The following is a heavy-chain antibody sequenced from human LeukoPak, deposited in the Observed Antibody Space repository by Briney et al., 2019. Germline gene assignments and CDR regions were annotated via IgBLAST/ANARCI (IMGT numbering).Heavy chain of an antibody. CDR1: GFTFSNYE. CDR3: ARESVGALDY. Sequence: GGSLRLSCAASGFTFSNYEMIWVRQAPGKGLEWISNISSSGYTMHHADSVKGRFTISRDNAKNSLFLQMNSLRAEDTAVYYCARESVGALDYWGQGTLVTVSS. CDR2: ISSSGYTM. J-gene: IGHJ4*02. V-gene: IGHV3-48*03. D-gene: IGHD1-26*01.